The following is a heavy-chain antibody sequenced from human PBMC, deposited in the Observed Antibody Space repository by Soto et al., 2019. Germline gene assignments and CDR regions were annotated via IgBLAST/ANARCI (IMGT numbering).Heavy chain of an antibody. V-gene: IGHV3-30*19. CDR1: GFTFRDYG. D-gene: IGHD2-8*01. J-gene: IGHJ6*02. CDR3: VKKIMGYAANSDAMDV. CDR2: ISYDGDNK. Sequence: GGSLRLSCTPSGFTFRDYGLHWVRQAPGKGLEWVALISYDGDNKYYTDSARGRFTVSRDHFKNTLFLQMDSLRPEDTAAYYCVKKIMGYAANSDAMDVWGQGTTVTVS.